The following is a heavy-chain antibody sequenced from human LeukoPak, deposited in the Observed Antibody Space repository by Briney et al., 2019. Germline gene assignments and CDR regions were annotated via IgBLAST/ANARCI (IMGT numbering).Heavy chain of an antibody. CDR2: ISAYNGST. CDR3: ARTYYYDSSDNY. CDR1: GYTFTSYG. D-gene: IGHD3-22*01. J-gene: IGHJ4*02. Sequence: ASVKVSCKASGYTFTSYGISWVRQAPGQGLEWMGWISAYNGSTNYAQKLQGRVTMTTDTSTSTAYMELRSLRSDGTAVYYCARTYYYDSSDNYWGQGTLVTVSS. V-gene: IGHV1-18*01.